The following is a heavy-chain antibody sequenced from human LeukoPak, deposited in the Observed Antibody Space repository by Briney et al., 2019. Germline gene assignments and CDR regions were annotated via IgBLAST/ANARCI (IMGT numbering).Heavy chain of an antibody. CDR1: GYTFTSYD. CDR2: MNPNSGNT. V-gene: IGHV1-8*01. J-gene: IGHJ2*01. Sequence: ASVKVSCKASGYTFTSYDINWVRQATGQGLEWMGWMNPNSGNTGYAQKFQGRVTMTRNTSISTAYMELSSLRSEDTAVYYCARGRASNWKYLGEWYFDLWGRGTLVTVSS. D-gene: IGHD1-7*01. CDR3: ARGRASNWKYLGEWYFDL.